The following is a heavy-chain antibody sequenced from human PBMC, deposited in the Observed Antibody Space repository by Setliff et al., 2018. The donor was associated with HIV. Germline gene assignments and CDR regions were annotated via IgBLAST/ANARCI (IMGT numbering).Heavy chain of an antibody. D-gene: IGHD3-3*01. Sequence: GESLKISCKGSGYSFSTYWIGWVRQMPGKGLEWMGIIYPGDSDTTYSPSFQGQVTISADKSISTAYLQWSSLKTSDTAMYYCARHLEPYYDFWSGYYGHSFDPWGQGTLVTVSS. CDR2: IYPGDSDT. CDR3: ARHLEPYYDFWSGYYGHSFDP. J-gene: IGHJ5*02. CDR1: GYSFSTYW. V-gene: IGHV5-51*01.